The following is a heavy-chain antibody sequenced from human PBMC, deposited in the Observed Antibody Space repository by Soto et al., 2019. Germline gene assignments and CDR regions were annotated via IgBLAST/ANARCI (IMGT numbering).Heavy chain of an antibody. D-gene: IGHD3-16*01. CDR1: GSIFSSYW. Sequence: GGSLRLSCEVSGSIFSSYWMHWVRQVPGKGLVWVSRTNEDGSITNYADSVRGRFTISRDNAKNTLYLEMNSLRVEDTAVYYCTRDMGGRGGYWGQGILVTVSS. CDR3: TRDMGGRGGY. V-gene: IGHV3-74*01. CDR2: TNEDGSIT. J-gene: IGHJ4*02.